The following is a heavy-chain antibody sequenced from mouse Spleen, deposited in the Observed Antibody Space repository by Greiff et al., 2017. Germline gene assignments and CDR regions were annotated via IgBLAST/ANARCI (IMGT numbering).Heavy chain of an antibody. V-gene: IGHV1-69*01. D-gene: IGHD2-3*01. Sequence: QVQLQQSGAELVMPGASVKLSCKASGYTFTSYWMHWVKQRPGQGLEWIGEIDPSDSYTNYNQKFKGKATLTVDKSSSTAYMQLSSLTSEDSAVYYCARGWGVYFDYWGQGTTLTVSS. CDR2: IDPSDSYT. CDR3: ARGWGVYFDY. CDR1: GYTFTSYW. J-gene: IGHJ2*01.